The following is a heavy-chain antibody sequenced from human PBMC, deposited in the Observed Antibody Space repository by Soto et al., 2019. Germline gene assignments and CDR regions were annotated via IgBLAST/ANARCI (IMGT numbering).Heavy chain of an antibody. CDR1: GFTFSSYS. J-gene: IGHJ6*02. CDR3: ARDDYGDYYGAYYYYGMDV. V-gene: IGHV3-21*01. Sequence: EVQLVESGGGLVKPGGSLRLSCAASGFTFSSYSMNWVRQAPGKGLEWVSSISSSSSYIYYADSVKGRFTISRDNAKNSLYLQMISLRAEDTAVYYCARDDYGDYYGAYYYYGMDVWGQGTTVTVSS. CDR2: ISSSSSYI. D-gene: IGHD4-17*01.